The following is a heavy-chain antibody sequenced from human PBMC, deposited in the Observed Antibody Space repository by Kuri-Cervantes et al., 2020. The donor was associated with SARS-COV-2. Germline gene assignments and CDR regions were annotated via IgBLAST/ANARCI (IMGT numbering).Heavy chain of an antibody. J-gene: IGHJ5*02. Sequence: LSLTCAASGFTFSSYSMNWVRQAPGKGLEWVSSISSSSSYIYYADSVKGRFTISRDNAKNSLYLQMNSLRAEDTAVYYCARDQGWLDPWWFDPWGQGTLVTDSS. CDR2: ISSSSSYI. V-gene: IGHV3-21*01. CDR3: ARDQGWLDPWWFDP. D-gene: IGHD6-19*01. CDR1: GFTFSSYS.